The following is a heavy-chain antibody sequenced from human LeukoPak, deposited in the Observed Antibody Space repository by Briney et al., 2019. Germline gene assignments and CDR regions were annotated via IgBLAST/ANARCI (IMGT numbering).Heavy chain of an antibody. CDR1: GFTFRNFG. J-gene: IGHJ2*01. D-gene: IGHD2-15*01. CDR3: ARLMFIAVGNWYFDL. CDR2: ISSGSFI. Sequence: GGSLRLSCAASGFTFRNFGFIWVRQAPGKGLEWISSISSGSFIYYADAVKARFTISRDNTRDSLSPQMNSLRADDTAVYYCARLMFIAVGNWYFDLWGRGTLVTVSS. V-gene: IGHV3-21*01.